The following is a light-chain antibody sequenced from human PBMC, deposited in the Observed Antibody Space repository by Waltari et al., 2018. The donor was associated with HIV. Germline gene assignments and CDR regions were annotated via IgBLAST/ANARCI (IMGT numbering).Light chain of an antibody. CDR1: QTLVSSYGNTY. V-gene: IGKV2-30*01. Sequence: DVVLTQSPVYLPGTLGQPASISCKSSQTLVSSYGNTYLNWFQQRPGQSPRRLIYKVSYRDFGVSDRFSGSGSGTDFKLKISRVEAEDVGDYFCLQTTHWPPFSFGPGTKVDF. CDR2: KVS. CDR3: LQTTHWPPFS. J-gene: IGKJ3*01.